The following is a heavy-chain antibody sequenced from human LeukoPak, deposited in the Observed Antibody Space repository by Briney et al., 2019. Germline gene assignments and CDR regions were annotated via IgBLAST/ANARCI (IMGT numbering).Heavy chain of an antibody. Sequence: GGSLRLSCAASGFTFSSYWMHWVRQAPGKGLVWVSRINSDGSSTSYADSVKGRFTISRDNAKNTLYLQMNSLRAEDTAVYYCARDRDSKYYDFWSGAPLDYWGQGTLVTVSS. CDR3: ARDRDSKYYDFWSGAPLDY. CDR1: GFTFSSYW. D-gene: IGHD3-3*01. CDR2: INSDGSST. J-gene: IGHJ4*02. V-gene: IGHV3-74*01.